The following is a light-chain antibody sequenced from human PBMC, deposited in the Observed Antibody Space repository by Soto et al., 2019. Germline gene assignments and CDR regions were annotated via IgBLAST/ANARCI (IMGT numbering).Light chain of an antibody. Sequence: AIQMTQFPSSLSASVGDRVTITCRASQGIKNDLNWYQQRLGKAPQLLIYGAATLQRGVPSRFSGWGSGIDFTLPINGLQPEDFATYFCLQDFNYPRTFGPGTRVDI. V-gene: IGKV1-6*01. CDR3: LQDFNYPRT. J-gene: IGKJ3*01. CDR2: GAA. CDR1: QGIKND.